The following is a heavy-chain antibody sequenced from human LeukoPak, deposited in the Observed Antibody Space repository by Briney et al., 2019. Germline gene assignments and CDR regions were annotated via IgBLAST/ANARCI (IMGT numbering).Heavy chain of an antibody. V-gene: IGHV1-18*01. Sequence: ASVKVSCKASGYSFTSYGFSWVRQAPGQGLEWMGWISAYDGNTNYAQKAHDRVTMTTDSSTSTAYMELRSLRSDDTAVYYCAKMGASSGYSPIDYWGQGTLVTVSS. CDR2: ISAYDGNT. CDR3: AKMGASSGYSPIDY. D-gene: IGHD3-22*01. J-gene: IGHJ4*02. CDR1: GYSFTSYG.